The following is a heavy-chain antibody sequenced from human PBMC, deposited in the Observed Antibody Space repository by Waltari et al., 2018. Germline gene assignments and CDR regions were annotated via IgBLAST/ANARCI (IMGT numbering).Heavy chain of an antibody. Sequence: WVRQAPGKGLELVSSITSSSTFKFYSDSVKGRFTISRDNAKNSLFLQMNSLRAEDTAVYYCARNGGAIIMVETDYWGQGTLVTVSS. J-gene: IGHJ4*02. CDR2: ITSSSTFK. D-gene: IGHD3-10*01. CDR3: ARNGGAIIMVETDY. V-gene: IGHV3-21*01.